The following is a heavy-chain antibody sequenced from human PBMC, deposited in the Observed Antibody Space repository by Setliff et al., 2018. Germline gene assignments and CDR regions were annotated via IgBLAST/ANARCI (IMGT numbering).Heavy chain of an antibody. V-gene: IGHV4-39*07. D-gene: IGHD3-10*01. CDR2: IYYRGST. Sequence: SETLSLTCSASGDSISTSSYYWGWIRQPPGKGLEWIGSIYYRGSTYHNPSLKSRVTVSVDTSKNQFSLKLSSVTAADTVVYYCARSSSGSPHYYYAMDVWGQGTTVTVSS. CDR1: GDSISTSSYY. J-gene: IGHJ6*02. CDR3: ARSSSGSPHYYYAMDV.